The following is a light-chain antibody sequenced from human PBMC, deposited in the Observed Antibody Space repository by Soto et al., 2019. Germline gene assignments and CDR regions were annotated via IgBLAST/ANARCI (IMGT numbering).Light chain of an antibody. CDR1: SSNVGSYNL. V-gene: IGLV2-23*02. Sequence: LTQPASVSGSPGQSITISCTGTSSNVGSYNLVSWYQRHPGKAPKLMIYEVSKRPSGVSNRFSGSKSGNTASLTISGLQAEDEADYHCCSYAGSYTYVFGPGTKVTVL. CDR3: CSYAGSYTYV. CDR2: EVS. J-gene: IGLJ1*01.